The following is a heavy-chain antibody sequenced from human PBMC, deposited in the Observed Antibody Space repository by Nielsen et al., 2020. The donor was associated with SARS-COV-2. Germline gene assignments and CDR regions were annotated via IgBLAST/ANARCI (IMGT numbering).Heavy chain of an antibody. CDR3: AKEGTYYDFWSGYQLPYYYYYMDV. J-gene: IGHJ6*03. CDR1: GFTFSSYG. V-gene: IGHV3-30*18. Sequence: GGSLRLSCAASGFTFSSYGMHWVRQAPGKGLEWVAVISYDGSNKYYADSVKGRFTISRDNSKNTLYLQMNSLRAEDTAVYYRAKEGTYYDFWSGYQLPYYYYYMDVWGKGTTVTVSS. D-gene: IGHD3-3*01. CDR2: ISYDGSNK.